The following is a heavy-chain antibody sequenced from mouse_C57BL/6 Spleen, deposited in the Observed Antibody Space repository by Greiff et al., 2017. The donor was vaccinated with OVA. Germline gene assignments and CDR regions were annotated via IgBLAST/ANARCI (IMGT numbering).Heavy chain of an antibody. CDR3: ARYDQGLYYFDY. CDR1: GYTFTSYW. Sequence: QVQLQQPGAELVRPGSSVKLSCKASGYTFTSYWMHWVKQRPIQGLEWIGNIDPSDSETHYNQKFKDKATLTVDKSSSTAYMQLSSLTSEDSAVYYCARYDQGLYYFDYWGQGTTLTVSS. D-gene: IGHD2-12*01. V-gene: IGHV1-52*01. CDR2: IDPSDSET. J-gene: IGHJ2*01.